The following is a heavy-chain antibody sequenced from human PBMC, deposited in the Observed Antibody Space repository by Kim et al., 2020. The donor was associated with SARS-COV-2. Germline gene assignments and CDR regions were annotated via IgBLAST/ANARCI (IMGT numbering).Heavy chain of an antibody. CDR1: GFTFSDYY. Sequence: GGSLRLSCAASGFTFSDYYMSWIRQAPGKGLEWVSYISSSSSYTNYADSVKGRFTISRDNAKNSLYLQMNSLRAEDTAVYYCARGLAGTARLSPFDYWGQGTLVTVSS. J-gene: IGHJ4*02. D-gene: IGHD6-6*01. CDR2: ISSSSSYT. V-gene: IGHV3-11*03. CDR3: ARGLAGTARLSPFDY.